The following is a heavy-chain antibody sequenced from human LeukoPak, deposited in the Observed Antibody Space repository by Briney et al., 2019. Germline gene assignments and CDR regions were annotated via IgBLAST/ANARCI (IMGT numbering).Heavy chain of an antibody. J-gene: IGHJ3*02. D-gene: IGHD3-22*01. CDR2: IYYSGST. Sequence: SETLSLTCTVSGGSISSYYWSWIRQPPGKGLEWIGSIYYSGSTNYNPSLKSRVTISVDTSKNQFSLKLSSVTAADTAVYYCARDRASSGYYSRAFDIWGQGAMVTVSS. CDR3: ARDRASSGYYSRAFDI. V-gene: IGHV4-59*01. CDR1: GGSISSYY.